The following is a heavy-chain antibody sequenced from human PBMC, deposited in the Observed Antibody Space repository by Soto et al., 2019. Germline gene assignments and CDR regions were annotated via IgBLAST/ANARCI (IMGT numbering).Heavy chain of an antibody. CDR2: ISYDGSNK. CDR3: ARDFFGGSLIKNWFEP. J-gene: IGHJ5*02. V-gene: IGHV3-30-3*01. D-gene: IGHD2-15*01. CDR1: GFTFSSYA. Sequence: GGSLRLSCSASGFTFSSYAMHWVRQAPGKGLEWVAVISYDGSNKYYADSVKGRFTISRDNSKNTLYLQMNSLRAEDTAVYYCARDFFGGSLIKNWFEPRGQGTLVTVCS.